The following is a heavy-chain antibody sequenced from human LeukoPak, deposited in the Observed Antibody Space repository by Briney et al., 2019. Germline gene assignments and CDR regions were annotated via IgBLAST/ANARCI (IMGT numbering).Heavy chain of an antibody. Sequence: GGSLRLSCAASGFTFDDYAMHWVRQAPGKGLEWVSLISWDGGSTYYADSVKGRFTISRDNSKNSLYLQMNSLRAEYTALYYCAKDLIGVTTGSVLDVWGKGTTVTVSS. CDR3: AKDLIGVTTGSVLDV. V-gene: IGHV3-43D*04. D-gene: IGHD4-11*01. CDR2: ISWDGGST. CDR1: GFTFDDYA. J-gene: IGHJ6*04.